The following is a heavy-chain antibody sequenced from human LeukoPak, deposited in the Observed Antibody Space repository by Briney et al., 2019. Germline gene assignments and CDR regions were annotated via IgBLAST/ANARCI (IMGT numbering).Heavy chain of an antibody. CDR1: GFTFDDYA. CDR2: ISWNSGSI. V-gene: IGHV3-9*01. CDR3: AGGTGFIIKD. D-gene: IGHD3-9*01. Sequence: HPGGSLRLSCAASGFTFDDYAMHWVRQAPGKGLEWVSGISWNSGSIGYADSVKGRFTISRDNAKNSLYLQMNNLRVEDTAMYYCAGGTGFIIKDWGQGTLVTVSS. J-gene: IGHJ4*02.